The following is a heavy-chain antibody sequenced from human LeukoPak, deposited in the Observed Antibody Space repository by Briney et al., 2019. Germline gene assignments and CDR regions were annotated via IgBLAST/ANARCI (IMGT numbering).Heavy chain of an antibody. CDR3: AKDLIAARHFDY. Sequence: PGRSLRLSCAASGFTFSSYGMHWLPQAPGKGLEWVAVIWYDGSNKYYADSVKGRFTSSRDKTKNTLYLQMNSLRAEYTAVYYCAKDLIAARHFDYWGQGTLVTVSS. V-gene: IGHV3-33*03. D-gene: IGHD6-6*01. CDR2: IWYDGSNK. J-gene: IGHJ4*02. CDR1: GFTFSSYG.